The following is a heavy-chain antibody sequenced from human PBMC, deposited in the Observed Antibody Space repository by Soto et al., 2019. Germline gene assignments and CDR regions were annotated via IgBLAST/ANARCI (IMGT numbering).Heavy chain of an antibody. CDR1: GFMFNNSA. J-gene: IGHJ3*02. D-gene: IGHD2-21*01. V-gene: IGHV3-23*01. CDR2: VSDNGGSRRGT. Sequence: GGSLRLSCKASGFMFNNSAMTWVRQAPGQGLQRVASVSDNGGSRRGTYYADSVKGRFTISRDNSKNTLYLQLDSLTGADTAVYYCARAKAVVIAALDIWGQGTMVTVSS. CDR3: ARAKAVVIAALDI.